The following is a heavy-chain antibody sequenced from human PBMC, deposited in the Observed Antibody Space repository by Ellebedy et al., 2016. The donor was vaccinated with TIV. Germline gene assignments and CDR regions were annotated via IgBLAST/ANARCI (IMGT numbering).Heavy chain of an antibody. CDR1: GFSLSTSGMC. J-gene: IGHJ3*02. V-gene: IGHV2-70*17. CDR2: IDWDDDE. D-gene: IGHD1-20*01. CDR3: ARSNWNRGPFDI. Sequence: SGPTLVKPTQTLTLTCTFSGFSLSTSGMCVSWIRQASGKALEWLARIDWDDDEFYSTSLKTRLSIFKDTSKNLVVLTMTNMDPVDTATYYCARSNWNRGPFDIWGQGTMVTVSS.